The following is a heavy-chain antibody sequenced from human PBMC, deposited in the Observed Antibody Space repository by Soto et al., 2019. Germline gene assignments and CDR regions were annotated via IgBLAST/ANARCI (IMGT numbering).Heavy chain of an antibody. D-gene: IGHD2-15*01. J-gene: IGHJ3*02. CDR2: INPNSGGT. V-gene: IGHV1-2*04. Sequence: ASVKVSCKASGYTFTGYYMHWVRQAPGQGLEWMGWINPNSGGTNYAQKFQGWVTMTRDTSISTAYMELSRLRSDDTAVYYCARDLGYCSGGSCYPSKNAFDIWGQGTMVTVSS. CDR1: GYTFTGYY. CDR3: ARDLGYCSGGSCYPSKNAFDI.